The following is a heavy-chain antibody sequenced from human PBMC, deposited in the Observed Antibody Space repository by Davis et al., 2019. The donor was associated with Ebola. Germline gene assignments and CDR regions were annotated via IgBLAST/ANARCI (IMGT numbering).Heavy chain of an antibody. D-gene: IGHD2-15*01. CDR2: IWYDGRNQ. V-gene: IGHV3-33*08. Sequence: GESLKISCAASGFTFSSYGMHWVRQAPGKGLEWVAVIWYDGRNQYYADSVKGRFTISRDNSKNTLYLQMNSLRADDTAVYYCARANIVVVVAATGGYYFDYWGQGTLVTVSS. J-gene: IGHJ4*02. CDR3: ARANIVVVVAATGGYYFDY. CDR1: GFTFSSYG.